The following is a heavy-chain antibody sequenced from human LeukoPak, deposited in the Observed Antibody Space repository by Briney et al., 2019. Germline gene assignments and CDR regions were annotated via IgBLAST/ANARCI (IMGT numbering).Heavy chain of an antibody. V-gene: IGHV6-1*01. J-gene: IGHJ4*02. CDR2: TYYRSKWHN. D-gene: IGHD5-12*01. Sequence: SQTLSLTCAISGDSLSSNCAAWDWIRQSPSRGLEWLGRTYYRSKWHNDFAVSVKSRMAINPDTSKNQFSLQLNSVTPEDTAVYYCARDPHRGYSLNFDSWGQGTLVTVSS. CDR1: GDSLSSNCAA. CDR3: ARDPHRGYSLNFDS.